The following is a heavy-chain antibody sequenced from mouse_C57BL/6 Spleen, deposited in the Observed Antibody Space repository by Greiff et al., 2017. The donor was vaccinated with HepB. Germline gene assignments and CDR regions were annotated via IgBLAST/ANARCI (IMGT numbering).Heavy chain of an antibody. Sequence: VQLQQSGPELVKPGASVKISCKASGYTFTDYYMNWVKQSHGKSLEWIGDINPNNGGTSYNQKFKGKATLTVDKSSSTAYMELRSLTSEDSAVYYCARDRGYYSNYGFAYWGQGTLVTVSA. J-gene: IGHJ3*01. CDR3: ARDRGYYSNYGFAY. D-gene: IGHD2-5*01. V-gene: IGHV1-26*01. CDR1: GYTFTDYY. CDR2: INPNNGGT.